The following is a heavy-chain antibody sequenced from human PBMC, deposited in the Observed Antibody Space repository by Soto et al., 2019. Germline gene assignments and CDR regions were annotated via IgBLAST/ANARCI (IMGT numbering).Heavy chain of an antibody. CDR3: ARDCMKQLVSRGMDV. CDR1: GGTFSSYA. Sequence: SVKVSCKASGGTFSSYAISWVRQAPGQGLEWMGGIIPIFGTANYAQKFQGRVTITADESTSTAYMELSSLRSEDTAVYYCARDCMKQLVSRGMDVWGQGTTVTVSS. CDR2: IIPIFGTA. J-gene: IGHJ6*02. D-gene: IGHD6-6*01. V-gene: IGHV1-69*13.